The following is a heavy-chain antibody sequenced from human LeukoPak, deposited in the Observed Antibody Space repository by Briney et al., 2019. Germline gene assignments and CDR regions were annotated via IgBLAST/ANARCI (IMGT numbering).Heavy chain of an antibody. CDR2: ISPDGSSA. J-gene: IGHJ4*02. CDR3: AKARGVGPTRRGEFDY. D-gene: IGHD1-26*01. Sequence: PGGSLRLSCAASGFTFSSYWMHWVRQAPGKGLVWVSRISPDGSSALYADSVKGRFTISRENSKNTLYLQMNSLRAEDTALYYCAKARGVGPTRRGEFDYWGQGTLVTVSS. V-gene: IGHV3-74*01. CDR1: GFTFSSYW.